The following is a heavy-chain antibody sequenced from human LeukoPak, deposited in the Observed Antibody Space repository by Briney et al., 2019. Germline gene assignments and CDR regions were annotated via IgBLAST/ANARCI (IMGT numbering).Heavy chain of an antibody. D-gene: IGHD6-6*01. Sequence: GGSLRLSCAASGFTVSNNYMRWVRQAPGKGLEWVSLIYSGGGTYYADPVKGRFTISRDGSKNMLYLQMDSLRAEDTAIYYCARDPPAVAANTYGWGQGTLVTVSS. CDR1: GFTVSNNY. J-gene: IGHJ4*02. V-gene: IGHV3-66*01. CDR3: ARDPPAVAANTYG. CDR2: IYSGGGT.